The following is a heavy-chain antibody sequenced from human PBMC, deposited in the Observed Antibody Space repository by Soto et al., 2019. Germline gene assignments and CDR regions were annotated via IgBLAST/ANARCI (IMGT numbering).Heavy chain of an antibody. V-gene: IGHV2-5*02. D-gene: IGHD5-18*01. CDR3: AQLPWKQLWPRDPVVY. Sequence: SGPTLVNPKQSLTLTYNFSGFSLSTCGGGVGKIRQPPGKALEWLGIIFWDDDKRYRPSLKSRVTITKDTSKNQLVLIMTNMDPVDTATYYCAQLPWKQLWPRDPVVYWGQGSPVIVSS. CDR2: IFWDDDK. J-gene: IGHJ4*02. CDR1: GFSLSTCGGG.